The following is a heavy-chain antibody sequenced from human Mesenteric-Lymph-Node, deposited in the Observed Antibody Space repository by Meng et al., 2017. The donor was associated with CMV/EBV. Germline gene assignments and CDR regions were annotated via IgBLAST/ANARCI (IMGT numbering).Heavy chain of an antibody. CDR2: IYYTGST. V-gene: IGHV4-61*01. CDR1: GGSVSSGNYY. J-gene: IGHJ6*02. D-gene: IGHD3-10*01. CDR3: ASLSMVRGVIPSGDV. Sequence: SETLSLTCTVSGGSVSSGNYYWSWIRQPPGKGLEWIGYIYYTGSTNYNPSLKSRVTISVDTSKNQFSLKLSSVTAADTAVYYCASLSMVRGVIPSGDVWGQGTTVTVSS.